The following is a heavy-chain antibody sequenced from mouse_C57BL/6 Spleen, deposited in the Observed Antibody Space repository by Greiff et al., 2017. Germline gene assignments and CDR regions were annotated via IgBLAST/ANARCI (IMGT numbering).Heavy chain of an antibody. J-gene: IGHJ3*01. D-gene: IGHD2-2*01. CDR1: GFTFSDYG. CDR3: ASGSNMVTTGFAY. Sequence: EVKVVESGGGLVKPGGSLKLSCAASGFTFSDYGMHWVRQAPEKGLEWVAYISSGSSTIYYADTVKGRFTISRDNATTTLFLQMTSLRSEDTALYYCASGSNMVTTGFAYWGQGTLVTVSA. V-gene: IGHV5-17*01. CDR2: ISSGSSTI.